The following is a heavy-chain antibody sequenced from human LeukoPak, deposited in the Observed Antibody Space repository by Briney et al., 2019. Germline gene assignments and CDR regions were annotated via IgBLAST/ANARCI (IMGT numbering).Heavy chain of an antibody. CDR3: ARDPRVRGVRFDP. D-gene: IGHD3-10*01. J-gene: IGHJ5*02. CDR2: IIPILDIE. Sequence: GASVKVSFKGSGGTFSNYANSWVRQAPGQGVEWMGRIIPILDIENYAEKFQGRVTITADKSKSTAYMELSSLRSEDTAVYYCARDPRVRGVRFDPWGQGTLVTVSS. CDR1: GGTFSNYA. V-gene: IGHV1-69*04.